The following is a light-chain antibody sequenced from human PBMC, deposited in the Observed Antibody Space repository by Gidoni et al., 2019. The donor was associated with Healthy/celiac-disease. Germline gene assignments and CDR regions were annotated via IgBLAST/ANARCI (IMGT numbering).Light chain of an antibody. CDR1: QSVSSY. CDR3: QQRSNWPLT. CDR2: DAS. V-gene: IGKV3-11*01. J-gene: IGKJ4*01. Sequence: ESVLTQSPATLSLAPGERATLSCRASQSVSSYLAWYQQKPGQAPRLLIYDASNRATGIPARCSGSGSGTDFTLTISSLEPEDFAVYYCQQRSNWPLTFGGGTKVEIK.